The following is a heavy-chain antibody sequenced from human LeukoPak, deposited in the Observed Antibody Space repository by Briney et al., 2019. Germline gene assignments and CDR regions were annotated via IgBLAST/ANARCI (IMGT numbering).Heavy chain of an antibody. CDR3: VRVVGACLDY. CDR2: ISKSDGTT. D-gene: IGHD1-26*01. CDR1: GITSSDNF. Sequence: PGGSLRLSFAASGITSSDNFMSWIRQAPGKGLEWISYISKSDGTTYYADTVKGRFTISRDSAKKSVYLYMNSLRAEDTAVYYCVRVVGACLDYWGQGTLVTVSS. V-gene: IGHV3-11*01. J-gene: IGHJ4*02.